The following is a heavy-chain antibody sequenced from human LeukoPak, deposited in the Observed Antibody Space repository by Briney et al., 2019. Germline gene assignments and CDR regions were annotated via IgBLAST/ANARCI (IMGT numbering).Heavy chain of an antibody. Sequence: SETLSLTCTVSGGFISTYYWSWIRQPAGKGLEWIGRIYTSGNTNYDPSLKSRVTMSVDMSKNQFSLKLGSVTAADTAVYYCAREDSSLSSAFDIWGQGTMVTVSS. CDR1: GGFISTYY. CDR3: AREDSSLSSAFDI. V-gene: IGHV4-4*07. J-gene: IGHJ3*02. CDR2: IYTSGNT. D-gene: IGHD2-15*01.